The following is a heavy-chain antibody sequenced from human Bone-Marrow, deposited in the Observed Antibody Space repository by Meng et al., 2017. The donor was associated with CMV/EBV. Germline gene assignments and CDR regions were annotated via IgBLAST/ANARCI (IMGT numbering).Heavy chain of an antibody. J-gene: IGHJ4*02. CDR2: IYHIGST. CDR3: ARDRGSTYEDIYYFDY. CDR1: GGSISSSNW. D-gene: IGHD3-22*01. Sequence: SETLSLTCAVSGGSISSSNWWSWVRQPPGKGLEWIGEIYHIGSTNYNPSLKSRVTISVDKSKNQFSLRLNSVTAADTAVYYCARDRGSTYEDIYYFDYWGQGTLVTVSS. V-gene: IGHV4-4*02.